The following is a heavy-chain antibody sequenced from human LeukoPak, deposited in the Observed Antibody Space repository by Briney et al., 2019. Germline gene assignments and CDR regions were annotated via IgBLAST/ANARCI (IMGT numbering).Heavy chain of an antibody. D-gene: IGHD2-21*01. V-gene: IGHV3-72*01. Sequence: GGSLRLSCAASGFIFSGYHMDWVRQAPGKGLEWVGRTRDRARSYRTQYAPSVEDRFSISRDESKNSVFLQMNSLQPEDTAVYYCARDGAEGDESAFDVWGQGTMLTVSS. J-gene: IGHJ3*01. CDR1: GFIFSGYH. CDR3: ARDGAEGDESAFDV. CDR2: TRDRARSYRT.